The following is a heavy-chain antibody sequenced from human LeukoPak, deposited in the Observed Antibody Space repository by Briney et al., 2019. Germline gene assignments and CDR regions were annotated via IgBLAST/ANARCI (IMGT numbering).Heavy chain of an antibody. D-gene: IGHD2-21*02. CDR2: LNSDGSNT. Sequence: GGSLRLSCAASGFTFSNYWMYWVRHSPGKGLVWVARLNSDGSNTAYADSVKGRFIISRDNAKNTLYLQMYSLSVDDTAVYYCVVANCGDNCSHWGQGTLVTVSS. J-gene: IGHJ4*02. CDR1: GFTFSNYW. V-gene: IGHV3-74*01. CDR3: VVANCGDNCSH.